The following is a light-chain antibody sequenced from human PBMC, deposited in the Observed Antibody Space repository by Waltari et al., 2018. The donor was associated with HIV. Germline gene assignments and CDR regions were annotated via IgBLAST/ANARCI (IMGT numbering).Light chain of an antibody. V-gene: IGKV3-15*01. CDR2: GAS. CDR3: LQYGSWPWT. Sequence: AMRHTPATLSVSLGERLTLSCRASQSVGASLTWYQQKPGQTPRLLVYGASARFTTVPARFSGSGSGTEFTLTVTSLQSEDFAFYYCLQYGSWPWTFGQGTKVEIK. J-gene: IGKJ1*01. CDR1: QSVGAS.